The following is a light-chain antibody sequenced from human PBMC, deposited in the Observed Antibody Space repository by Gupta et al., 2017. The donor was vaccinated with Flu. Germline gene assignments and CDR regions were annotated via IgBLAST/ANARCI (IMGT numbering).Light chain of an antibody. Sequence: SYAVPPPPSLSVSPGQTASITCSGDKLGDKYTSWYHQKPGQSPVVVIYQDIRRPSGIPERFSGSNSGNTATLTIRGAQTVDEGDYYWQTWDSTNVVFGGGTKVTVL. CDR1: KLGDKY. J-gene: IGLJ2*01. CDR2: QDI. V-gene: IGLV3-1*01. CDR3: QTWDSTNVV.